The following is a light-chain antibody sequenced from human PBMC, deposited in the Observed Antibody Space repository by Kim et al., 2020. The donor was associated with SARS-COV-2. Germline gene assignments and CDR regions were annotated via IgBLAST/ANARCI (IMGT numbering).Light chain of an antibody. CDR3: QQYVTYSPLT. J-gene: IGKJ4*01. V-gene: IGKV1-5*03. CDR1: QSVETW. Sequence: DIQLTQSPSTLSASVGDRVTITCRASQSVETWLAWYQQKPGKAPKLLIYKSSRLESGVPSRFSGTGSGTEFTLTISSLQPDDFATYYCQQYVTYSPLTFGGGTKVDIK. CDR2: KSS.